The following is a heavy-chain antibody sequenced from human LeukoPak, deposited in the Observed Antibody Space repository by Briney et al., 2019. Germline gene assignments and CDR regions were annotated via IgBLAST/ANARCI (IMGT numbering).Heavy chain of an antibody. V-gene: IGHV4-38-2*02. CDR2: IYHSGST. CDR1: GYSISSGYY. Sequence: SETLSLTCTVSGYSISSGYYWGWIRQPPGKGLEWIGSIYHSGSTYYNPSLKSRVTISVDTSKNQFSLKLSSVTAADTAVYYCARVMREIAVDYWGQGTLVTVSS. CDR3: ARVMREIAVDY. J-gene: IGHJ4*02. D-gene: IGHD6-13*01.